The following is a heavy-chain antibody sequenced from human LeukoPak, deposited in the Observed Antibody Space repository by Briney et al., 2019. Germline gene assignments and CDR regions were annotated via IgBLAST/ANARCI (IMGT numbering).Heavy chain of an antibody. CDR2: ISAYNGNT. CDR3: ARDLGSSSSGYYFDY. J-gene: IGHJ4*02. CDR1: GYTFTSYG. V-gene: IGHV1-18*01. Sequence: GASVKVSCKASGYTFTSYGISWVRQAPGQGLEWMGWISAYNGNTNYVQKLQGRVTMTTDTSTSTAYMELRSLRSDDTAVYYCARDLGSSSSGYYFDYWGQGTLVTVSS. D-gene: IGHD6-6*01.